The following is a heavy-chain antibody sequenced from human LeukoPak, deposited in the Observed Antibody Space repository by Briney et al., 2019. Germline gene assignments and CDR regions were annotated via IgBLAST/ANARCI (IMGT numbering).Heavy chain of an antibody. D-gene: IGHD6-19*01. CDR1: GDTFTAYY. J-gene: IGHJ4*02. CDR2: INPSSGGT. V-gene: IGHV1-2*06. CDR3: ARKTADNSGGLDY. Sequence: GASVKVSCKASGDTFTAYYMDWVRQAPGQGLEWMGRINPSSGGTNYARKFQGRVTMTRDTSISTAYMELLRLRSDDTAVYYCARKTADNSGGLDYWGQGTLVTVSS.